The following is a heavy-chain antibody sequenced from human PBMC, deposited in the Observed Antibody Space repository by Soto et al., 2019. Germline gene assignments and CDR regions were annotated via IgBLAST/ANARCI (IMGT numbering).Heavy chain of an antibody. Sequence: QVQLQESGPGLVKPSQTLSLTCTVSGGSISSGGYYWSWIRQHPGKGLEWIGYIYYSGSTYYNPSLKSRVTISVDTSKNQFSLKLSSVTAADTAVYYCASEYDSSGYYKMGRFSIPVYWGQGTLVTVSS. D-gene: IGHD3-22*01. V-gene: IGHV4-31*03. CDR2: IYYSGST. CDR3: ASEYDSSGYYKMGRFSIPVY. J-gene: IGHJ4*02. CDR1: GGSISSGGYY.